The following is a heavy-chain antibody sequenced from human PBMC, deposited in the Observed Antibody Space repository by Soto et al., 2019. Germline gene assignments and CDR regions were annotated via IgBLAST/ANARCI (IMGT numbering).Heavy chain of an antibody. CDR1: GGSISSDNSY. V-gene: IGHV4-31*03. Sequence: QVQLQESGPGLVKPSQTLSLTCTVSGGSISSDNSYWSWNRQPPGKGLEWMGYISYSGSTYYNPSLKSRISISVDTSTNQFSLRLTSVTAADTAVYYCARAKQQLVDYWGQGTLVTVSS. D-gene: IGHD6-13*01. CDR2: ISYSGST. CDR3: ARAKQQLVDY. J-gene: IGHJ4*02.